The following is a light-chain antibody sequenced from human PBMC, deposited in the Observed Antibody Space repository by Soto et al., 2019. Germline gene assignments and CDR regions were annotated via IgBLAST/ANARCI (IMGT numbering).Light chain of an antibody. CDR1: QSVSNN. V-gene: IGKV3-15*01. J-gene: IGKJ1*01. CDR3: QQYNNWPGK. CDR2: TAS. Sequence: LLMAQSPATLSVSPGERVTLSCRASQSVSNNLAWYQQKPGQAPRLLIYTASTRATGIPARFSGSVSGTEFTLTISSLQSEDFAVYYCQQYNNWPGKFGQGTRVEIK.